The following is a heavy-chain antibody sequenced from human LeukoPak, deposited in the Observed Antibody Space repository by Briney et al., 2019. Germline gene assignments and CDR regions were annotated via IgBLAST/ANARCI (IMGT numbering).Heavy chain of an antibody. CDR3: ARGGDIVGATSSAFDF. CDR2: LSSGGTT. D-gene: IGHD1-26*01. J-gene: IGHJ3*01. CDR1: GFTVSSNY. Sequence: PGGSLRLSCAASGFTVSSNYMSWVRQAPGWGLEWVSVLSSGGTTYYADSVKGRFTISRDTSKNTLYLQMNSLRAEDTAIYYCARGGDIVGATSSAFDFWGQGTMVIVSS. V-gene: IGHV3-53*01.